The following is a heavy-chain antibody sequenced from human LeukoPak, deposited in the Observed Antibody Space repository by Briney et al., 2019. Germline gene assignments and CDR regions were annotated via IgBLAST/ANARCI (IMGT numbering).Heavy chain of an antibody. D-gene: IGHD3-10*01. CDR3: ARVSVLLWFGELVPNWFDP. CDR1: GFTFSDYY. CDR2: ISSSSSYT. Sequence: PGGSLRLSCAASGFTFSDYYMSWIRQAPGKGLEWVSYISSSSSYTNYADSVKGRFTISRDNAKNSLYLQMNSLRAEDTAVYYCARVSVLLWFGELVPNWFDPWGQGTLATVSS. V-gene: IGHV3-11*05. J-gene: IGHJ5*02.